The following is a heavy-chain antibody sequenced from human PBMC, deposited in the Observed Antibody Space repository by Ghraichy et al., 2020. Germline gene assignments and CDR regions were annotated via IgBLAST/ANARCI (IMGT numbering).Heavy chain of an antibody. CDR3: AKGLKGYFYGSGGSDY. CDR2: ISGSGGST. D-gene: IGHD3-10*01. Sequence: GGSLRLSCAGSGFTFSSYAMSWVRQAPGKGLEWVPGISGSGGSTYYADSVKGWFTISRDNSKNTLYLEMNSLRAEDTAVYYCAKGLKGYFYGSGGSDYWGQGTLVTVSS. J-gene: IGHJ4*02. CDR1: GFTFSSYA. V-gene: IGHV3-23*01.